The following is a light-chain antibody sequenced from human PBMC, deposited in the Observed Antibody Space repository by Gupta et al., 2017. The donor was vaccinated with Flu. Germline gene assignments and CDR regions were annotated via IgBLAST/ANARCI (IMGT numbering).Light chain of an antibody. CDR1: SSDVGGYNY. Sequence: QSALTHPASVSGSPGQSITIACPGTSSDVGGYNYVSCYQQQPGKAPNLMIYEVSNRPSGVSNRFSGSKSGNTASLTISALQAEDEADYYCSSYTSSSTKVFGTGTKVTVL. V-gene: IGLV2-14*01. J-gene: IGLJ1*01. CDR3: SSYTSSSTKV. CDR2: EVS.